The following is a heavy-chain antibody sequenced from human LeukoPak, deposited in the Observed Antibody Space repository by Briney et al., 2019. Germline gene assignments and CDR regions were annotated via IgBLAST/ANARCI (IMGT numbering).Heavy chain of an antibody. CDR1: GFIFSSYW. D-gene: IGHD3-16*01. CDR2: IKQDGSEK. V-gene: IGHV3-7*01. J-gene: IGHJ4*02. CDR3: AREMISCFDY. Sequence: GGSLRLSCAASGFIFSSYWVTWVRQAPGKGLEWVANIKQDGSEKYYVDSVKGRFTISRDNAKNSLYLQMNSLRAEDTAVYYCAREMISCFDYWGQGTLVTVSS.